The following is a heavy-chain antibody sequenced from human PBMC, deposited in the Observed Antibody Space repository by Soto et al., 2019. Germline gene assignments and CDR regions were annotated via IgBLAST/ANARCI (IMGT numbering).Heavy chain of an antibody. CDR1: GVCICRYS. V-gene: IGHV3-7*01. Sequence: GGPLTLSCAAGGVCICRYSMYWIHKAPGKGLEWVANIKQDGSEKYYVDSVKGRFTISRDNAKNSLYLQMNSLRAEDTAVYYCARDAGNYDFWSGYPHDAFDIWGQGTMVTVSS. CDR2: IKQDGSEK. J-gene: IGHJ3*02. CDR3: ARDAGNYDFWSGYPHDAFDI. D-gene: IGHD3-3*01.